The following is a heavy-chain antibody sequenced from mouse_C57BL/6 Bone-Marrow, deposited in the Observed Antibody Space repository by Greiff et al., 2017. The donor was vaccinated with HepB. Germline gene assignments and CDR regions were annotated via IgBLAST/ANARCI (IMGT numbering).Heavy chain of an antibody. CDR3: AREGVYYYGSSWYFDV. CDR2: ISDGGSYT. Sequence: EVQGVESGGGLVKPGGSLKLSCAASGFTFSSYAMSWVRQTPEKRLEWVATISDGGSYTYYPDNVKGRFTISRDNAKNNLYLQMSHLKSEDTAMYYCAREGVYYYGSSWYFDVWGTGTTVTVSS. V-gene: IGHV5-4*01. J-gene: IGHJ1*03. D-gene: IGHD1-1*01. CDR1: GFTFSSYA.